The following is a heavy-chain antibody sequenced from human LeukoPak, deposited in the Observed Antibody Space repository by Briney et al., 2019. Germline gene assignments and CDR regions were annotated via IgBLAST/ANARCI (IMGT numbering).Heavy chain of an antibody. V-gene: IGHV4-39*01. D-gene: IGHD6-19*01. CDR2: IYYSGST. CDR1: GGSLSSYY. CDR3: ATRLGYSSGWYKVYYFDY. Sequence: TSETLSLTCAVYGGSLSSYYWGWIRQPPGKGLEWIGSIYYSGSTYYNPSLKSRVTISVDTSKNQFSLKLSSVTAADTAVYYCATRLGYSSGWYKVYYFDYWGQGTLVTVSS. J-gene: IGHJ4*02.